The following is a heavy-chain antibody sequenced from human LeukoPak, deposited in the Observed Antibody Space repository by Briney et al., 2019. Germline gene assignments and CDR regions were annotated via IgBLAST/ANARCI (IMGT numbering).Heavy chain of an antibody. V-gene: IGHV3-7*01. Sequence: PGGSLRLSCTASDFSFSNYWMTWLRQAPGKGLEWVANIRGDESRKYYLDSVTGRFTISRDNAKNSLYLQMNSLRAEDTAVYYCARDANYHVNSGYYDAFDIWGQGTMVTVSS. J-gene: IGHJ3*02. CDR3: ARDANYHVNSGYYDAFDI. D-gene: IGHD3-22*01. CDR2: IRGDESRK. CDR1: DFSFSNYW.